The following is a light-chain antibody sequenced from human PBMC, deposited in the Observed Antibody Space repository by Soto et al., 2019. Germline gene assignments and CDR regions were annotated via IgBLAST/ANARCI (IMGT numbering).Light chain of an antibody. J-gene: IGLJ2*01. CDR2: DVS. CDR1: TSDIGGYNY. CDR3: SSYGASSTL. Sequence: QSALTQPDSVSGSPGQSITISCTGSTSDIGGYNYVSWYQQHPGKAPKLLIYDVSYRPSGISDRFSGSKSGNTASLTISGLQPEDEADYYCSSYGASSTLFGGGTKLTVL. V-gene: IGLV2-14*03.